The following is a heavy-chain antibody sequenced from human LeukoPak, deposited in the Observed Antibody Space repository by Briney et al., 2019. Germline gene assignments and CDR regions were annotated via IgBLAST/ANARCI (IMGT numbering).Heavy chain of an antibody. CDR2: INPNSGGT. CDR1: GYTFTGYY. D-gene: IGHD6-19*01. J-gene: IGHJ6*03. Sequence: ASVKVSCKASGYTFTGYYMHWVRQAPGQGLEWMGRINPNSGGTNYAQKFQGSLTMTRDTSISTAYMELSRLRSDDTAVYYCAREAVAGGYYYYYMDVWGKGTTVTVSS. CDR3: AREAVAGGYYYYYMDV. V-gene: IGHV1-2*02.